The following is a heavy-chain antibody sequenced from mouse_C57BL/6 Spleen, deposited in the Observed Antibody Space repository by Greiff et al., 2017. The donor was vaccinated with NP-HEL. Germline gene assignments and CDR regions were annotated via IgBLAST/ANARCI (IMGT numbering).Heavy chain of an antibody. D-gene: IGHD2-3*01. Sequence: EVKLVESGPELVKPGASVKISCKASGYSFTDYNMNWVKQSNGKSLEWIGVINPNYGTTSYNQKFKGKATLTVDQSSSTAYMQLNSLTSEDSAVYYCARNRDGPYAMDYWGQGTSVTVSS. CDR1: GYSFTDYN. J-gene: IGHJ4*01. CDR2: INPNYGTT. CDR3: ARNRDGPYAMDY. V-gene: IGHV1-39*01.